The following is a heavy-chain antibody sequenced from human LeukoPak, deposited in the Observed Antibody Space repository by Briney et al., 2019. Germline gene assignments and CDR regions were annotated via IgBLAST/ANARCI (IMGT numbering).Heavy chain of an antibody. CDR1: GDSISSTAYY. D-gene: IGHD6-19*01. CDR2: FHYSGST. Sequence: SETLSLTCTVSGDSISSTAYYWGWIRQTPGKGLEWIGTFHYSGSTYYNPSLKSRVTISVDMSKNQFSLKLSSVTAADTAVYYCAASSGWYSPYYYGMDVWGQGTTVTVSS. V-gene: IGHV4-39*01. J-gene: IGHJ6*02. CDR3: AASSGWYSPYYYGMDV.